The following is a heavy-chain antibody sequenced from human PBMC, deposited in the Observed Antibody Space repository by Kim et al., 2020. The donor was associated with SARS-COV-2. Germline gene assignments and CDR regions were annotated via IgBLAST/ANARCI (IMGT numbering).Heavy chain of an antibody. J-gene: IGHJ3*02. CDR3: AREGGGYGANAFDI. CDR1: VGTFSSYA. CDR2: IIPIFGTA. V-gene: IGHV1-69*13. Sequence: SVKVSCKASVGTFSSYAINWVRQAPGQGLEWMGGIIPIFGTANYAQKFQGRVTITADESTSTAYMELSSLRSEDTAVYYCAREGGGYGANAFDIWGQGTMVTVSS. D-gene: IGHD3-22*01.